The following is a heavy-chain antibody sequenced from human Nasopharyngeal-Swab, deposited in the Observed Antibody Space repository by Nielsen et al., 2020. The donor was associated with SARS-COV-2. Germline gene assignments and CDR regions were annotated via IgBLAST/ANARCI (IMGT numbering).Heavy chain of an antibody. CDR1: GGSFSGYY. V-gene: IGHV4-34*01. CDR2: INHSGST. CDR3: ARDGYNSRGY. Sequence: SETLSLTCAVYGGSFSGYYWSWIRQPPGKGLEWIGEINHSGSTNYNPSLKSRVTISVDTSKNQFSLELSSVTAADTAVYYCARDGYNSRGYWGQGTLVTVSS. J-gene: IGHJ4*02. D-gene: IGHD5-24*01.